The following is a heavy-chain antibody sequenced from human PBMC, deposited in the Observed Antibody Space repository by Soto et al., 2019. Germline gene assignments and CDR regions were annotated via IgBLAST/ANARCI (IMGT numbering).Heavy chain of an antibody. CDR3: ARGGYDFGAEDY. CDR1: GFTFDAFW. Sequence: VQLVESGGTLVQPGESLRLSCTVSGFTFDAFWMTWVRQAPGKGLEWVANIKQDGSKQYYVASVKGRFTISRDNAKSSLYLQMNSLRVEDTAVYYCARGGYDFGAEDYWGQGTLVTVSS. CDR2: IKQDGSKQ. D-gene: IGHD3-3*01. J-gene: IGHJ4*02. V-gene: IGHV3-7*01.